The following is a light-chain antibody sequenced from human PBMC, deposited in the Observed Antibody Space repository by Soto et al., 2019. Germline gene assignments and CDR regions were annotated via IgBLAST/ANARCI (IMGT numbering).Light chain of an antibody. Sequence: DIQMTQSPSSLSASVGDRVTITCQASQAISNYLNWYQQKPGKAPKLLIYDASNLETGVPSRFSGSGSGTDFTFTISSLQPEDIATYYCQHHTTVGPGTKVDIK. V-gene: IGKV1-33*01. CDR3: QHHTT. CDR1: QAISNY. J-gene: IGKJ3*01. CDR2: DAS.